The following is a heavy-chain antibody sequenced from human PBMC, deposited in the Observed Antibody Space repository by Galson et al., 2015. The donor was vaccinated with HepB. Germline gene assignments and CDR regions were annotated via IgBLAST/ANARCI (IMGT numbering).Heavy chain of an antibody. CDR3: ARGIAYGSGSLKNAFDI. Sequence: ETLSLTCAVYGGSSSGYYWNWIRQPPGRGLEWIGEINPSGRTNYNPSLKSRVTISVDTSKNQFSLKLSSVTAADTAVYYCARGIAYGSGSLKNAFDIWGQGTVVTVSS. CDR2: INPSGRT. J-gene: IGHJ3*02. D-gene: IGHD3-10*01. CDR1: GGSSSGYY. V-gene: IGHV4-34*01.